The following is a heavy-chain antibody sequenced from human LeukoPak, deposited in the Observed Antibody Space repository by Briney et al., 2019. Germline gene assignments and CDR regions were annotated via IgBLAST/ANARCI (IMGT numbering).Heavy chain of an antibody. CDR2: IYTSGST. Sequence: SETLSLTCAVYGGSFSGYYWSWIRQPAGKGLEWIGRIYTSGSTNYNPSLKSRVTISVDTSKNQFSLKLSSVTAADTAVYYCARVHGSGSYYGGWFDPWGQGTLVTVSS. CDR3: ARVHGSGSYYGGWFDP. V-gene: IGHV4-59*10. D-gene: IGHD3-10*01. J-gene: IGHJ5*02. CDR1: GGSFSGYY.